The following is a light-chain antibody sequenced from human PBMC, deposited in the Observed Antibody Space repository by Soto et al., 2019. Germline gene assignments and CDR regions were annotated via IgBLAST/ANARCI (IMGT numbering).Light chain of an antibody. CDR3: QHYNSYSEA. CDR2: KAS. V-gene: IGKV1-5*03. CDR1: QTISSW. Sequence: IQMTKSSSTLSGSAGYRVTIACRASQTISSWLAWYQQKPGKAPKLLIYKASTLKSGVPSRFSGSGSGTEFTLTISSLQPDDFATYYCQHYNSYSEAFGPGTKVDIK. J-gene: IGKJ1*01.